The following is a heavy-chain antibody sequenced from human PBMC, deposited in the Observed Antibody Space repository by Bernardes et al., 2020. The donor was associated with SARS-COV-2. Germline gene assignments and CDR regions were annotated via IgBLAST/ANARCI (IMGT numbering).Heavy chain of an antibody. CDR3: AREDYNNFGMDV. CDR1: GFTVRSNY. J-gene: IGHJ6*02. V-gene: IGHV3-53*01. CDR2: IFSGGNT. Sequence: GGSLRLSCAASGFTVRSNYMSWVRQAPGKGLEWVSVIFSGGNTYYADSVKGRFTLSRDSSKNTLFLQMNSLRAEDTAVYYCAREDYNNFGMDVWGQGTTVTVSS.